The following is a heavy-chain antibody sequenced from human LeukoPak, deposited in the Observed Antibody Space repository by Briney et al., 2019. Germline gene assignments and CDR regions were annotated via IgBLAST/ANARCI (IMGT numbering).Heavy chain of an antibody. CDR1: GYTFTGYY. D-gene: IGHD4-17*01. J-gene: IGHJ4*02. CDR3: AREEDGDLRFGY. Sequence: VASVKVSCKASGYTFTGYYMHWVRQAPGQGLEWMGWINPNSGGTNYAQKFQGRVTMTRDTSISTAYMELRSLRSDDTAVYYCAREEDGDLRFGYWGQGTLVTVSS. V-gene: IGHV1-2*02. CDR2: INPNSGGT.